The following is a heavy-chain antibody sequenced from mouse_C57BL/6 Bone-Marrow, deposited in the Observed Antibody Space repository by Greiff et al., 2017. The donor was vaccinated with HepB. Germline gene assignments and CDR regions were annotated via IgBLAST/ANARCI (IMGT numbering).Heavy chain of an antibody. D-gene: IGHD1-1*01. CDR2: ISSGGSYT. CDR3: ARHRDYGSSYAGGY. CDR1: GFTFSSYG. J-gene: IGHJ2*01. Sequence: EVMLVESGGDLVKPGGSLKLSCAASGFTFSSYGMSWVRQTPDKRLEWVATISSGGSYTYYPDSVKGRFTISRDNAKNTLYLQMSSLKSEDTAMYYCARHRDYGSSYAGGYWGQGTTLTVSS. V-gene: IGHV5-6*02.